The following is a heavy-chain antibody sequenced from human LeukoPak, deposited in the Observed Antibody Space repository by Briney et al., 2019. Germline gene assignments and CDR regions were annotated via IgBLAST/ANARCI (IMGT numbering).Heavy chain of an antibody. Sequence: PGGSLRLSCAASGFTFSSYEMNWVRQASGKGLEWVGRIRSKANSYATAYAASVKGRFTISRDDSKNTAYLQMNSLKTEDTAVYYCTRSTRERAFDIWGQGTMVTVSS. J-gene: IGHJ3*02. CDR1: GFTFSSYE. CDR2: IRSKANSYAT. V-gene: IGHV3-73*01. D-gene: IGHD1-1*01. CDR3: TRSTRERAFDI.